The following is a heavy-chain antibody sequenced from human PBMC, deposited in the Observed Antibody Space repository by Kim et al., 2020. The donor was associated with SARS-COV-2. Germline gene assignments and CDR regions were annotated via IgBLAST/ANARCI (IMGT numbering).Heavy chain of an antibody. V-gene: IGHV3-73*01. CDR2: YAK. Sequence: YAKAYVASVKGRFTIFRDDSQNMAYLQMSSLKTEDTTVYYCTGTGRVPFDIWGQGTMVTVSS. CDR3: TGTGRVPFDI. J-gene: IGHJ3*02. D-gene: IGHD2-8*02.